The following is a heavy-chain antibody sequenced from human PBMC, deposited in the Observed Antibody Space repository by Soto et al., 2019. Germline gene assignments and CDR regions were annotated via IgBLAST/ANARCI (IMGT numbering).Heavy chain of an antibody. Sequence: EVQLLESGGGLVQPGGSLRLSCEASGFTFNSYVMSWVRQAPGKGLEWVSSFSGSGGNTYYADSVKGRFTISRDNSKNTLYLQMNSLRAEDTAVYYCAKGCCLVGATDAFDMWGQGTMVTVSS. V-gene: IGHV3-23*01. J-gene: IGHJ3*02. CDR1: GFTFNSYV. CDR2: FSGSGGNT. D-gene: IGHD1-26*01. CDR3: AKGCCLVGATDAFDM.